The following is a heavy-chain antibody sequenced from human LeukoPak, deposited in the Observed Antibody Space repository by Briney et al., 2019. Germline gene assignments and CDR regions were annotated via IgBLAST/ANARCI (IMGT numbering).Heavy chain of an antibody. V-gene: IGHV4-39*01. CDR2: IYYRGSP. CDR1: SGSISNNNYY. Sequence: SETLSLTCTVSSGSISNNNYYWAWIRQPPGMGLECIGSIYYRGSPYYNPSLKSRVTISVDTSKNQFSLRLRSVTAADTAVYYCATWRTAKTGFDYWGQGTLVTVSS. CDR3: ATWRTAKTGFDY. J-gene: IGHJ4*02. D-gene: IGHD1-1*01.